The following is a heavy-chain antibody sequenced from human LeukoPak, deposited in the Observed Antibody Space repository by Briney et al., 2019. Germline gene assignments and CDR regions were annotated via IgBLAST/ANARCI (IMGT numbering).Heavy chain of an antibody. D-gene: IGHD3-22*01. V-gene: IGHV1-46*01. CDR1: GYTFTSYY. J-gene: IGHJ4*02. CDR3: ARSSPRKGDSSGYYGY. Sequence: ASVKVSCKASGYTFTSYYVHWVRQAPGQGLEWMGIINPSGGSTSYAQKFQGRVTMTRDTSTSAVYMELSSLRSEDTAVYYCARSSPRKGDSSGYYGYWGQGTLVTVSS. CDR2: INPSGGST.